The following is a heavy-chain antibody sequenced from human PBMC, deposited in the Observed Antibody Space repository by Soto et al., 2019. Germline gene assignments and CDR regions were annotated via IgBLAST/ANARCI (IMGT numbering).Heavy chain of an antibody. J-gene: IGHJ6*02. CDR3: ARGGSDYEGSGYYQGHV. CDR2: IVPIFGA. Sequence: QVQLVQSGAEVKKPGSSVKVSCKSSGGTFSNYGFSWVRQAPGQGLECMGVIVPIFGAEHPQKFEGRVTITEDESTNTVFMELGGLRSEGTVVYYCARGGSDYEGSGYYQGHVWGQGTTVTVSS. CDR1: GGTFSNYG. D-gene: IGHD3-22*01. V-gene: IGHV1-69*12.